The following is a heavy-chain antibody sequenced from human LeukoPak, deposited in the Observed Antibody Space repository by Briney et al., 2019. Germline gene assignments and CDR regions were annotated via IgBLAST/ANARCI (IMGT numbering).Heavy chain of an antibody. D-gene: IGHD6-13*01. J-gene: IGHJ4*02. Sequence: GGSLRLSCAASGFTFSSYAMSWVRQAPGKGLEWVSAISGSGGSTYYADSVKGRFTISRDNSKNTLDLQMNSLRAEDTAVYYCAKTRGIAAAGTPYYWGQGTLVTVSS. CDR1: GFTFSSYA. V-gene: IGHV3-23*01. CDR3: AKTRGIAAAGTPYY. CDR2: ISGSGGST.